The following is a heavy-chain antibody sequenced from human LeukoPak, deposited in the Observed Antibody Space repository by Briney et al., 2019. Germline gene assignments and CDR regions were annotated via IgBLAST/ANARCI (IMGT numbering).Heavy chain of an antibody. CDR2: INPNSGGT. V-gene: IGHV1-2*02. D-gene: IGHD6-13*01. J-gene: IGHJ5*02. Sequence: ASVKVSCKASGYTFTGYYMHWVRQAPGQGLEWMGWINPNSGGTNYAQKFQGRVIMTRDTSISTAYMELSRLRSDDTAVYYCARALYSSRKFDPWGQGTLVTVSS. CDR3: ARALYSSRKFDP. CDR1: GYTFTGYY.